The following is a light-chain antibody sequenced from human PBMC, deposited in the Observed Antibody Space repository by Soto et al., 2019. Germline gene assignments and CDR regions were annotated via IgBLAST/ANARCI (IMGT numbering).Light chain of an antibody. J-gene: IGKJ3*01. Sequence: DVVMTQSPLSLPVTLGQPASISCRSSQSLVYGRGNIYLNWFQQRPGQSPRRLIYYVSNRDSGVPDRFSGGGSGTNFTLKISRVKAEDVGVYYCMQGTHWPFTLGPGTKVDIK. CDR2: YVS. CDR3: MQGTHWPFT. V-gene: IGKV2-30*01. CDR1: QSLVYGRGNIY.